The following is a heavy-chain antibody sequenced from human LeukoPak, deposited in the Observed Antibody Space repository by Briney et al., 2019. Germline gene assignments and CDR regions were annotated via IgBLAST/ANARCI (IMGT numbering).Heavy chain of an antibody. CDR2: ISSSGSTI. J-gene: IGHJ2*01. D-gene: IGHD3-22*01. V-gene: IGHV3-48*03. Sequence: GGSLRLSCAASGFTFSSYEMNWVRQAPGKGLEWVSYISSSGSTIYYADSVKGRFTISRDNAKNSLYLQVNSLRAEDTAVYYCAKDGYYDSSAYYYVRYFDLWGRGTLVTVSS. CDR1: GFTFSSYE. CDR3: AKDGYYDSSAYYYVRYFDL.